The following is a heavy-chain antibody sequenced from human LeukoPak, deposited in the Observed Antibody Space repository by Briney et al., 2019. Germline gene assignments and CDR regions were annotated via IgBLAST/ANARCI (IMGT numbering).Heavy chain of an antibody. CDR1: GYTFTGYY. V-gene: IGHV1-2*02. J-gene: IGHJ4*02. CDR3: ARGDGYNLWYFDY. D-gene: IGHD5-24*01. CDR2: INPNSGGT. Sequence: ASVTVSCKASGYTFTGYYMHWVRQAPGQGLEWMGWINPNSGGTNYAQKFQGRVTMTRDTSISTAYMELSRLRSDDTAVYYCARGDGYNLWYFDYWGQGTLVTVSS.